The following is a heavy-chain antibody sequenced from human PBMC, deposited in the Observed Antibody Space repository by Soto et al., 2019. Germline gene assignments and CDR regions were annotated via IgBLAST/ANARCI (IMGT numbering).Heavy chain of an antibody. D-gene: IGHD4-4*01. V-gene: IGHV1-69*08. CDR2: IIPIIGII. J-gene: IGHJ5*02. CDR3: AGDPDSHYNDSHASSYP. Sequence: QVQLVQSRAEVKKPGSSVKVSCKASGGTFSTYTITWVRQAPGQGLEWMGRIIPIIGIINYAQKFQGRVTISADKFTGTAYMELTGLRSDDTAVYYCAGDPDSHYNDSHASSYPWGQGTLVTVSS. CDR1: GGTFSTYT.